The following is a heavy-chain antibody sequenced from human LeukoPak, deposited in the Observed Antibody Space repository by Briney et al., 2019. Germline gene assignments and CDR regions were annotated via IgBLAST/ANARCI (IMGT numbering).Heavy chain of an antibody. Sequence: PSETLSLTCAVYGGSFSGYYWSWIRQPPGEGLEWIGEINHSGSPNYNPSLKSRVTISVDTSKNQFSLKLSSVTAADTAVYYCARLDDFWGGFNIRHNWFDPWGQGTLVTVSS. D-gene: IGHD3-3*01. V-gene: IGHV4-34*01. CDR2: INHSGSP. CDR3: ARLDDFWGGFNIRHNWFDP. J-gene: IGHJ5*02. CDR1: GGSFSGYY.